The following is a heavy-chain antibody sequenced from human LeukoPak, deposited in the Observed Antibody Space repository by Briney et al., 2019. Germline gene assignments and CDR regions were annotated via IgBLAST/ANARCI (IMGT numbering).Heavy chain of an antibody. D-gene: IGHD4-17*01. CDR2: INPKSGGT. V-gene: IGHV1-2*06. CDR1: GYTFTGYY. CDR3: ARGNTVSPNWFDP. J-gene: IGHJ5*02. Sequence: ASVKVSCKASGYTFTGYYMHWVRQAPGQGLEWMGRINPKSGGTNYAKKFQGRVTMTRDTSISTAYMELSRLTSDDTAVYYCARGNTVSPNWFDPWGQGTLVTVS.